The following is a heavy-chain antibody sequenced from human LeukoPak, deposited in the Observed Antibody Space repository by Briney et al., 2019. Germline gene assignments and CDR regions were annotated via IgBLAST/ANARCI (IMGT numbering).Heavy chain of an antibody. CDR3: AKRRSAAADYSLDY. Sequence: PGGSLRLSCTASGFTFSSYAMSWVRQAPGKGLEWVSTISGSGGSTYYADSVKGRFTISRDNSKNTLYLQMNSLRAEDTAVYYCAKRRSAAADYSLDYWGQXTXVTVSS. CDR1: GFTFSSYA. J-gene: IGHJ4*02. V-gene: IGHV3-23*01. D-gene: IGHD2-2*01. CDR2: ISGSGGST.